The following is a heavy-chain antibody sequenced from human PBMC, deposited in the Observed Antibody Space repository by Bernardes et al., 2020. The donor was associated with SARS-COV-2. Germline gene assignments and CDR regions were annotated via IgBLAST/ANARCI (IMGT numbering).Heavy chain of an antibody. D-gene: IGHD2-15*01. CDR1: GFTSSAYS. CDR3: AKSLAGYCYGSTCYWRPLDS. V-gene: IGHV3-23*01. CDR2: IRGTGGTA. Sequence: GGSLRLSCAASGFTSSAYSMAWVRQAPGKGLEWVSIIRGTGGTAHYADSVKGRFIISRDNSNNILYLEMNSLRTEDTATYYCAKSLAGYCYGSTCYWRPLDSWGQGTLVTVSS. J-gene: IGHJ4*02.